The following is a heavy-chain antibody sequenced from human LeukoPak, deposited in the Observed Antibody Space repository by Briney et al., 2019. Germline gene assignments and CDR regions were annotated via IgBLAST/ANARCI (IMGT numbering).Heavy chain of an antibody. CDR1: GFTFSSYS. CDR3: ARDPTRITIFGVVIPYYFDY. Sequence: PGGSLRLSCAASGFTFSSYSMNWVRQAPGKGLEWVSSISSSSSYIYYADSVKGRFTISRDNAKNSLYLQMNSLRAEDTAVYYCARDPTRITIFGVVIPYYFDYWGQGTLVTVSS. J-gene: IGHJ4*02. CDR2: ISSSSSYI. D-gene: IGHD3-3*01. V-gene: IGHV3-21*01.